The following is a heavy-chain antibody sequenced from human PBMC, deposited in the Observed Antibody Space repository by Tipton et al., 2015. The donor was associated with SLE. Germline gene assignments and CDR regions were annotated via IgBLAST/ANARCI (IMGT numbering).Heavy chain of an antibody. J-gene: IGHJ5*02. CDR3: ARHSYDFWSGYYSDWFDP. D-gene: IGHD3-3*01. V-gene: IGHV4-34*01. CDR1: GGSFSGYY. Sequence: TLSLTCAVYGGSFSGYYWNWIRQPPGKGLEWIGEINHRGSTNYNPSLKSRVTISVDTSKNQFSLKLSYVTAADTAVYYCARHSYDFWSGYYSDWFDPWGQGTLVTVSS. CDR2: INHRGST.